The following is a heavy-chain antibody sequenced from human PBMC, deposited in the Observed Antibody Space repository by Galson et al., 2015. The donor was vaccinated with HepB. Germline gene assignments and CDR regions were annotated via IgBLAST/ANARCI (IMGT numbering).Heavy chain of an antibody. V-gene: IGHV1-3*01. J-gene: IGHJ3*02. CDR1: GYTFTSYA. CDR2: INAGNGNT. CDR3: ASGRYPWDYYGSGSYYSDAFDI. D-gene: IGHD3-10*01. Sequence: SVKVSCKASGYTFTSYAMHWVRQAPGQRLEWMGWINAGNGNTKYSQKFQGRVTITRDTSASTAYMELGSLRSEDTAVYYCASGRYPWDYYGSGSYYSDAFDIWGQGTMVTVSS.